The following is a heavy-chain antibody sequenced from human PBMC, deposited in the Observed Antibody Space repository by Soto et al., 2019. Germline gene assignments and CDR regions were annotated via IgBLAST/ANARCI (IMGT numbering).Heavy chain of an antibody. CDR1: GYTFTSYA. CDR2: INAGNGNT. CDR3: ARDAGLEPILGMDV. J-gene: IGHJ6*02. Sequence: GASVKVSCKASGYTFTSYAMHWVRQAPGQRLEWMGWINAGNGNTKYSQKFQGRVTITRDTSASTAYMELSSLRSEDTAVYYCARDAGLEPILGMDVWGQGTTVTVSS. D-gene: IGHD1-1*01. V-gene: IGHV1-3*01.